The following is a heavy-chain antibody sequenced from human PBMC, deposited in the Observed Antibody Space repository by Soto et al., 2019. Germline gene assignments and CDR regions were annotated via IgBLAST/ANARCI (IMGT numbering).Heavy chain of an antibody. CDR3: AKDMEQLGYYYYGMDV. Sequence: PGGSLRLSCAASGFTFSSYGMHWVRQAPGKGLEWVAVISYDGSNKYYADSVKGRFTISRDNYKNTLYLQMNSLRAEDTAVYYCAKDMEQLGYYYYGMDVWGQGTTVTVSS. J-gene: IGHJ6*02. D-gene: IGHD6-13*01. CDR2: ISYDGSNK. V-gene: IGHV3-30*18. CDR1: GFTFSSYG.